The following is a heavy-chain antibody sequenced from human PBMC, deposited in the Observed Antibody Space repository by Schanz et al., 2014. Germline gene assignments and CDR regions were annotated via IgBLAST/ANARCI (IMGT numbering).Heavy chain of an antibody. V-gene: IGHV3-53*01. J-gene: IGHJ3*01. CDR1: GFTVSSNY. CDR3: ARDEGKDGYNLAFDV. Sequence: EVQLVESGGGLIQPGGSLRLSCAASGFTVSSNYMTWVRQAPGKGLECVSILYIRSTYYADSVKGRFTISRDNSKNMVFLQMNSLRVEDTAIYYCARDEGKDGYNLAFDVWGQGTLVTVSS. CDR2: LYIRST. D-gene: IGHD5-12*01.